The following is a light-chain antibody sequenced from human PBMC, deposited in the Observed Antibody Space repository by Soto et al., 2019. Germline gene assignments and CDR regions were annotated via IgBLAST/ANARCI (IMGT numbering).Light chain of an antibody. CDR2: GAS. CDR1: QSIRSNY. J-gene: IGKJ1*01. V-gene: IGKV3-20*01. CDR3: QQYGSSPWP. Sequence: ETVLTQSPGTLSLSPGERATLSCRASQSIRSNYLAWYRQTPGQAPRLLIYGASNRATGIPDRFSGSGSGTDFTLIISRLEPEDFALYYCQQYGSSPWPFGQGTKVEI.